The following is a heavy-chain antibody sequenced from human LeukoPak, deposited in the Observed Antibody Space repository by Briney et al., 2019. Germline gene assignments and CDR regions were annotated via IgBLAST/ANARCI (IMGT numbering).Heavy chain of an antibody. CDR2: IYSGGNA. CDR3: ARAGITMIRGVIGGFDY. J-gene: IGHJ4*02. V-gene: IGHV3-53*01. D-gene: IGHD3-10*01. CDR1: GFTFSDYY. Sequence: QPGGSLRLSCAASGFTFSDYYMSWIRQAPGKGLEWVSIIYSGGNAYYADSVKGRFTISRDNSKNTLYLQMNSLRAEDTAVYYCARAGITMIRGVIGGFDYWGQGTLVTVSS.